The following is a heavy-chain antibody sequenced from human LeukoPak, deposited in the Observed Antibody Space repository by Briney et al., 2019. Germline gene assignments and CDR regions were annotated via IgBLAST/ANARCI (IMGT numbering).Heavy chain of an antibody. D-gene: IGHD3-22*01. CDR2: INHSGST. CDR1: GGSFSGYY. CDR3: ARGPYYYDSSGYYYVTFYFDY. J-gene: IGHJ4*02. V-gene: IGHV4-34*01. Sequence: SETLSLTCAVYGGSFSGYYWSWIRQPPGKGLEWIGEINHSGSTNYNPSLKSRVTISVDTSKNQFSLKLSSVTAADTAVYYCARGPYYYDSSGYYYVTFYFDYWGQGTLVTVSS.